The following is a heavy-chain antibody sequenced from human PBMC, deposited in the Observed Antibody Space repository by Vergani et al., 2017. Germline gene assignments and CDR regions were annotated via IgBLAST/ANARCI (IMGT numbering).Heavy chain of an antibody. J-gene: IGHJ6*03. D-gene: IGHD2-21*01. V-gene: IGHV3-23*04. CDR2: INDNGFNT. CDR1: GFTFSNYA. Sequence: VQLVESGGGVVQPGRSLRLSCAASGFTFSNYAMTWVRQAPGKGLEWVSAINDNGFNTYYSDSVKGRFTISRDNSKNTLYLQMNSLRAEDTAVYYCAKRVIANYYMDVWGTGTTVTASS. CDR3: AKRVIANYYMDV.